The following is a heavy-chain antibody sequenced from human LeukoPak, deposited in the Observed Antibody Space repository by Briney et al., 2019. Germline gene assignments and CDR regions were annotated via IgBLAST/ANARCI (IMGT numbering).Heavy chain of an antibody. CDR3: ARHGPRRDGYNYGY. CDR2: IYYTGSTNY. V-gene: IGHV4-59*08. CDR1: GASIRSYY. D-gene: IGHD5-24*01. J-gene: IGHJ4*02. Sequence: TPSETLSLTCTVSGASIRSYYWSWIRQPPGKGLECIGYIYYTGSTNYNYNPSLKSRVTISVDTSKNQFSLKLSSVTAADTAVYYCARHGPRRDGYNYGYWGPGTLVTVSS.